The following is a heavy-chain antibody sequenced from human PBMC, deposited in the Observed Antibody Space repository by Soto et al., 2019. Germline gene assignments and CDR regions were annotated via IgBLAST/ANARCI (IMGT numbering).Heavy chain of an antibody. CDR2: IYYSGST. CDR3: ARRYGGNFDY. V-gene: IGHV4-59*01. Sequence: SETLSRTCTVSGGSINNYYWSWIRQPPGKGLEWIGYIYYSGSTNYNPSLKSRVTISVDTSKNQFSLKLSSVTAADTAVYYCARRYGGNFDYWGQGTLVTVS. J-gene: IGHJ4*02. CDR1: GGSINNYY. D-gene: IGHD1-26*01.